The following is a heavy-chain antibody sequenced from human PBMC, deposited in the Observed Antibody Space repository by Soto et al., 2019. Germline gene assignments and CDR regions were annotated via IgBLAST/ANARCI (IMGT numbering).Heavy chain of an antibody. D-gene: IGHD1-26*01. V-gene: IGHV3-64D*08. CDR2: ISSNGGST. CDR1: GFIFSSYA. CDR3: VKEQGGSYYVLDF. Sequence: PGGSLRLSCSASGFIFSSYAMHWARQAPGKGLEYVSGISSNGGSTYYADSVKGRFTISRDYSKNTLNLQMSSLRAEDTAVYYCVKEQGGSYYVLDFWGQGTLVTVSS. J-gene: IGHJ4*02.